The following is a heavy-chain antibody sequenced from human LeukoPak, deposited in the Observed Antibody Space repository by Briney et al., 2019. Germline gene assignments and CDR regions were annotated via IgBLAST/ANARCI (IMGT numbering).Heavy chain of an antibody. D-gene: IGHD6-19*01. Sequence: GGTLRLSCAASGFTFSSYGMSWVRQAPGKGLEWVSAISGSGGSTYYADSVRGRSTISRDNSKNTLYMQMNSLRAEDTVVYYCARDRGRQAVAGIYDAFDIWGQGTKVTVSS. CDR3: ARDRGRQAVAGIYDAFDI. V-gene: IGHV3-23*01. CDR2: ISGSGGST. J-gene: IGHJ3*02. CDR1: GFTFSSYG.